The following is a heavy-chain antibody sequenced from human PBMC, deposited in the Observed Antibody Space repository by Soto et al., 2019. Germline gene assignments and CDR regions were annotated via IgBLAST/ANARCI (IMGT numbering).Heavy chain of an antibody. D-gene: IGHD2-21*02. J-gene: IGHJ4*02. CDR2: ISGSGDQT. CDR1: GFTFSNYA. V-gene: IGHV3-23*01. CDR3: AKEDNARMVVTNFDY. Sequence: LRLSCAASGFTFSNYAMSWVRQAPGKGLEWVSAISGSGDQTFYIGSVKGRFSISKDNSKNTLYLQMHSLGAEDTAVYYCAKEDNARMVVTNFDYSGQGALVTVSS.